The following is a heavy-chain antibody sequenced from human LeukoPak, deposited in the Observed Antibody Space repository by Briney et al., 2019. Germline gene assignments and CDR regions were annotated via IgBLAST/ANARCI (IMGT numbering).Heavy chain of an antibody. CDR3: AKDKRSIQWLAYFDY. Sequence: PGGSLRLSCAASGFTFSSYAMSWVRQAPGKGLEWVSAISGSGGSTYYADSVKGRFTISRDNSKNTLYLQMNSLRAEDTAVYYCAKDKRSIQWLAYFDYWGQGTLVTVSS. CDR1: GFTFSSYA. V-gene: IGHV3-23*01. CDR2: ISGSGGST. D-gene: IGHD6-19*01. J-gene: IGHJ4*02.